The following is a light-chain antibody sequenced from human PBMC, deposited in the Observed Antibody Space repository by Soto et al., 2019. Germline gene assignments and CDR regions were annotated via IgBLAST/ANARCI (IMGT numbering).Light chain of an antibody. Sequence: QSVLPQPPSASGTPGQRVTVSCSVSSSRIGGNYVYWYQQLPGTAPKLLIYRNDQRPSGVPDRFSGSRSGTSASLAISGLRSEDEAIYYCATWVDSLSVYVFGTGTKVTVL. CDR1: SSRIGGNY. J-gene: IGLJ1*01. CDR3: ATWVDSLSVYV. V-gene: IGLV1-47*01. CDR2: RND.